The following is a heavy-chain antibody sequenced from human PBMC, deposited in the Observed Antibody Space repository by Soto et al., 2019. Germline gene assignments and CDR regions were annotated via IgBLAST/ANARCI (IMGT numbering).Heavy chain of an antibody. Sequence: QVQLVQSGAEVKKPGSSVKVSCKASGGTFSSYTISWVRQAPGQGLEWMGRIIPILGIANYAQKFQGRVTITADKSXSXXYMELSSLRSEDTAVYYCASSPTYYYDSSGTRFYYWGQGTLVTVSS. J-gene: IGHJ4*02. CDR2: IIPILGIA. CDR3: ASSPTYYYDSSGTRFYY. D-gene: IGHD3-22*01. V-gene: IGHV1-69*02. CDR1: GGTFSSYT.